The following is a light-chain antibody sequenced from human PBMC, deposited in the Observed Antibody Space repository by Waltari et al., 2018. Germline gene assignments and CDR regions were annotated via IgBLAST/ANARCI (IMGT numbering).Light chain of an antibody. J-gene: IGLJ1*01. CDR3: CSFTNSRNFDV. V-gene: IGLV2-23*02. CDR1: SGDVGSHDL. Sequence: QSALTQPASVSGSPGHSITIPCTGTSGDVGSHDLLSWYQQHPGKAPKLISYEINKRPSGVSNRFSGSKSGKTASLTISGLQAEDEADYYCCSFTNSRNFDVFGTGTKVTVL. CDR2: EIN.